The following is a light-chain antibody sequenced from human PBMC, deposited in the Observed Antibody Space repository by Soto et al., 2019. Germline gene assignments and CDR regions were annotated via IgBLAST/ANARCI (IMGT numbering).Light chain of an antibody. V-gene: IGKV1-39*01. CDR2: AAS. CDR3: QQSFITPYT. J-gene: IGKJ2*01. Sequence: DIQMTQSPSSLSASVGDTVTITCRASQSISVHLNWYQQKPGKVPKLLIYAASNLHSGVPSRFCGSGSETDFALTINSLQPEDFATYYCQQSFITPYTFGQGTRLEIK. CDR1: QSISVH.